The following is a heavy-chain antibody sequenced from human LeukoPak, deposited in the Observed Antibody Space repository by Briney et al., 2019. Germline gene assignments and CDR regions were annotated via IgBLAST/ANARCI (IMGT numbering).Heavy chain of an antibody. V-gene: IGHV4-59*05. J-gene: IGHJ4*02. CDR2: MYYGGST. CDR3: ASTHYDILTPSYYVDF. Sequence: TSETLSLTCTVSGGSISSYYWSWIRQPPGKGLEWIGSMYYGGSTYSNPSLKSRVTISVDTSKNQFSLNLSSVTASDTAVFYCASTHYDILTPSYYVDFWGQGTLVTVSS. D-gene: IGHD3-9*01. CDR1: GGSISSYY.